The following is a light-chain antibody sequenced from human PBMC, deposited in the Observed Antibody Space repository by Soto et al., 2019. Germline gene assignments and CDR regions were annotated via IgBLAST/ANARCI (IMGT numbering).Light chain of an antibody. J-gene: IGLJ3*02. CDR1: SSSIGSNT. CDR2: SNN. V-gene: IGLV1-44*01. Sequence: QSALTQPPSASGTPGQRVTISCSGSSSSIGSNTVNWYQHFPGTAPRVLIYSNNQRPSGVPDRFSGSKSGTSASLAISGLQSEDEADYYCEAWDDSLNGPVFGGGTKLTVL. CDR3: EAWDDSLNGPV.